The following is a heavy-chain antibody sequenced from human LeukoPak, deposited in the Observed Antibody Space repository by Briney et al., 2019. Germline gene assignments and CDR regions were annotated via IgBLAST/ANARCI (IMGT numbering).Heavy chain of an antibody. Sequence: ASVKVSCKASGYSFTNHYMHWVRQAPGQGLEWMGIINPSGGSTSYAQKFLGRVTMTRDTSTSTVHMELSSLRSEDTAVYYCARAGYWAATGYATNWGQGTLVTVSS. J-gene: IGHJ4*02. CDR2: INPSGGST. V-gene: IGHV1-46*03. CDR1: GYSFTNHY. CDR3: ARAGYWAATGYATN. D-gene: IGHD6-13*01.